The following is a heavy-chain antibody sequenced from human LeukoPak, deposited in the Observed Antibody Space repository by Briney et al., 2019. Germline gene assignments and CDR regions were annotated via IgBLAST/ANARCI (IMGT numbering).Heavy chain of an antibody. D-gene: IGHD3-22*01. J-gene: IGHJ3*02. Sequence: GGSLRLSCAASGFAFNKYWMHWVRQAPGKGLVWVSRINSDGSMTSHADSVKGRFTISRDNPKNTVYLQMNSLRAEDTALYYCARDYYDSAGAFDIWGQGTMVTVSS. CDR1: GFAFNKYW. V-gene: IGHV3-74*01. CDR2: INSDGSMT. CDR3: ARDYYDSAGAFDI.